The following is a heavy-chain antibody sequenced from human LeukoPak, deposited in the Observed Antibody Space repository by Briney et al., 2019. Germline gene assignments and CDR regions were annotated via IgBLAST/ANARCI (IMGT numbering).Heavy chain of an antibody. Sequence: PGGSLRLSCAASGFTFSSYSMNWVRQAPGKGLEWVSSISSSSSYIYYADSVKGRFTISRDNAKNSLYLQMNSLRAEDTAVYYCARGRDGYNVDAFDIWGQGTMVTVSS. CDR1: GFTFSSYS. D-gene: IGHD5-24*01. J-gene: IGHJ3*02. CDR3: ARGRDGYNVDAFDI. V-gene: IGHV3-21*01. CDR2: ISSSSSYI.